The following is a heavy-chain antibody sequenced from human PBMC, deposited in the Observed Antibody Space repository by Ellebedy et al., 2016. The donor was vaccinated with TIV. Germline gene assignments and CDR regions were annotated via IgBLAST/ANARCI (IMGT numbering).Heavy chain of an antibody. D-gene: IGHD1-14*01. J-gene: IGHJ2*01. CDR1: GYFISDGYY. V-gene: IGHV4-38-2*02. CDR2: GYHSGST. Sequence: SETLSLTCTVSGYFISDGYYWGWIRQPPGKGLEWIGSGYHSGSTFYNPSLKSRVTMAIDTSTNQFSLSLRSVTAADTAVYYCARQRGTGLWYLDVWGRGTLVSVSS. CDR3: ARQRGTGLWYLDV.